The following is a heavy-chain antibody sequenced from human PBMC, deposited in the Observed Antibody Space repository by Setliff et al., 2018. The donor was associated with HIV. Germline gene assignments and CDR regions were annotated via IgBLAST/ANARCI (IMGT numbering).Heavy chain of an antibody. J-gene: IGHJ4*02. V-gene: IGHV1-3*01. Sequence: ASVKVSCKASGYTFSNHTIHWVRQAPGKRPEWMGWLNAGYGNTKYSQKLQGRVTITRDISASTAYMELSSLRSEDTAVYYCTRSGLVYDDVLTGPPTDYWGQGTLVTVSS. CDR3: TRSGLVYDDVLTGPPTDY. D-gene: IGHD3-9*01. CDR2: LNAGYGNT. CDR1: GYTFSNHT.